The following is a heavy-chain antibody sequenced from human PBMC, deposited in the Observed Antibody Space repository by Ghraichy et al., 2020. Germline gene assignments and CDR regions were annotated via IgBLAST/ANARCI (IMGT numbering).Heavy chain of an antibody. D-gene: IGHD1-14*01. CDR1: GGSISSSRYY. CDR3: AVLLRSINAMDV. J-gene: IGHJ6*02. CDR2: IFYSGSP. V-gene: IGHV4-39*01. Sequence: SQTLSLTCTVSGGSISSSRYYWGWIRQPPGKGLEWIGTIFYSGSPYYNPSLKSRVTISVDTSKRQFSLKLSSVTAADTAVYYCAVLLRSINAMDVWGQGATVTVS.